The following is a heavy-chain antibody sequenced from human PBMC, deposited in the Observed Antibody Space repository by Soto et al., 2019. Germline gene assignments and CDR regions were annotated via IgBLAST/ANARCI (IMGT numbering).Heavy chain of an antibody. CDR1: GGSISSYY. CDR3: ARDRGSWFDP. D-gene: IGHD3-10*01. CDR2: ISYSGST. V-gene: IGHV4-59*06. Sequence: SETLSLTCTVSGGSISSYYWSWIRQLPGKGLEWIGYISYSGSTYYNPSLKSRVTISVDTSKNQFSLKLSSVTAADTAVYSCARDRGSWFDPWGQGTLVTVSS. J-gene: IGHJ5*02.